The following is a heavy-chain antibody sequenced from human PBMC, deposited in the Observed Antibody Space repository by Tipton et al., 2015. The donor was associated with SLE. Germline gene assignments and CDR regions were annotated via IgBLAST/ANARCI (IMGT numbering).Heavy chain of an antibody. CDR3: ARRFWSGFYTPGAFDM. CDR1: GGSFSGYY. V-gene: IGHV4-34*01. J-gene: IGHJ3*02. CDR2: INHSGST. D-gene: IGHD3-3*01. Sequence: TLSLTCAVYGGSFSGYYWSWIRQPPGKGLEWIGEINHSGSTNYNPSLKSRVTISVDTSKNQFSLKVTSVTAADTAMYYCARRFWSGFYTPGAFDMWGQGTMVTFPS.